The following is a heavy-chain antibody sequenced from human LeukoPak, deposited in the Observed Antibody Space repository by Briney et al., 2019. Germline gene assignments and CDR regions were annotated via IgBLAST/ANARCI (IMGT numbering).Heavy chain of an antibody. CDR1: GGSISSYY. V-gene: IGHV4-59*01. CDR2: IYYSGST. CDR3: ARAPLSSTFDY. J-gene: IGHJ4*02. Sequence: SETLSLTCTVSGGSISSYYWSWIRQPPGKGLEWIGYIYYSGSTNYNPSLKSRVTISVETSRNQFSLKLSSVTAADTAVYYCARAPLSSTFDYWGQGTRFTVSS. D-gene: IGHD2/OR15-2a*01.